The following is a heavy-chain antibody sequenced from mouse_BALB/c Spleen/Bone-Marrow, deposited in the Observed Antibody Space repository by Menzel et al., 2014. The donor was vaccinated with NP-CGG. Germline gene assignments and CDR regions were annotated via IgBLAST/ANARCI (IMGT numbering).Heavy chain of an antibody. CDR3: ARDGNYYFDY. CDR2: IDPSDSET. D-gene: IGHD2-1*01. Sequence: QVQLKESGAELVKPGAPVKLSCKASGYTFTRYWMNWVKQRPGRGLEWIGRIDPSDSETHYNQKFKDKATLTLDKSSSTAYIQLSSLTSEDSAVYYCARDGNYYFDYWGQGTTLTVSS. CDR1: GYTFTRYW. V-gene: IGHV1-69*02. J-gene: IGHJ2*01.